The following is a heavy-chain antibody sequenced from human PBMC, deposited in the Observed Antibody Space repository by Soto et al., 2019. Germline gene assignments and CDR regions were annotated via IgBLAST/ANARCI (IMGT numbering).Heavy chain of an antibody. J-gene: IGHJ6*02. V-gene: IGHV5-10-1*01. CDR3: ARRAKVSSSYYYVMDV. CDR1: GYRFTSYW. Sequence: GESLKISCKGSGYRFTSYWISWVRQMPWKGLEWMGRIDPNDSHTNYSPSFQGHVTISADKSINNAYLQWSSLKASDTAVYYCARRAKVSSSYYYVMDVWGQGTTVTVSS. D-gene: IGHD6-6*01. CDR2: IDPNDSHT.